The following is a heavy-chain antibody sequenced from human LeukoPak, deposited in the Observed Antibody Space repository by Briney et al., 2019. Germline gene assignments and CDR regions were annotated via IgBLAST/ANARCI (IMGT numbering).Heavy chain of an antibody. CDR3: ARRRGITLAGTGWFDP. D-gene: IGHD6-19*01. V-gene: IGHV4-61*08. CDR2: IYYTGST. J-gene: IGHJ5*02. CDR1: GGSISSGGYY. Sequence: PSQTLSLTCAVSGGSISSGGYYWSWIRQPPGKGLEWIGYIYYTGSTNYNPSLKSRVTISADTSRNQLSLHLSSVTAADTAVYYCARRRGITLAGTGWFDPWGQGTLVTVSS.